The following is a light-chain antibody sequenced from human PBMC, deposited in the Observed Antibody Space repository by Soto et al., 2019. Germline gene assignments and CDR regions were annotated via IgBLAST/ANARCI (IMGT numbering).Light chain of an antibody. CDR1: SSDVGGYNY. CDR3: SSYAGSNNLFV. J-gene: IGLJ1*01. CDR2: EVS. V-gene: IGLV2-8*01. Sequence: QSVLTQPPSASGSPGQSVTISCTGTSSDVGGYNYVSWYQQHPGKAPKVMIYEVSKRPSGVPDRFSGSKSGNTASLTVSGLQAEDEADYYCSSYAGSNNLFVFGTGTKVTVL.